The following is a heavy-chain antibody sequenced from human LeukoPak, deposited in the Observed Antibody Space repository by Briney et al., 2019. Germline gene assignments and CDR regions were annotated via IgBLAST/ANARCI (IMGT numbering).Heavy chain of an antibody. CDR1: GFTFSSYE. D-gene: IGHD5-12*01. CDR2: ISSSGSTI. CDR3: ARVNRGAYDS. V-gene: IGHV3-48*03. J-gene: IGHJ5*02. Sequence: GGSLRLSCAASGFTFSSYEMNWVRQAPGKGLEWVSYISSSGSTIYYADSVKGRFTISRDNAKNSLYLQMNRLRAEDTAVYYCARVNRGAYDSWGQGTLVTVSS.